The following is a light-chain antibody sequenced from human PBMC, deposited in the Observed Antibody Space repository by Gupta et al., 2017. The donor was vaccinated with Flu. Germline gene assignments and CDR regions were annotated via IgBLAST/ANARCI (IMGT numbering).Light chain of an antibody. Sequence: QSVLTQPPSASGTPGRRVTISCSGGSSNIGTNTVNWYHQLPGTAPKLLIYSNNQRPSGVPDRLSGSKSGTSASLAISGLQSGDEADYFCAAWDGSLNSYVFGPGTKVTVL. V-gene: IGLV1-44*01. CDR1: SSNIGTNT. J-gene: IGLJ1*01. CDR2: SNN. CDR3: AAWDGSLNSYV.